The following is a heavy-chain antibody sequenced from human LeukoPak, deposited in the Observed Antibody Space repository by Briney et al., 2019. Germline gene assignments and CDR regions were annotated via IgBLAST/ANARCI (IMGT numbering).Heavy chain of an antibody. J-gene: IGHJ4*02. Sequence: PGGSLRLSCAASGFTFSSYAMHWVRQAPGKGLEWVAVISYDGSNKYYADSVKGRFTISRDNSKNTLYLQMNSLRAEDTAVYYCARDGDIVATFRTYFDYWGQGTLVTVSS. CDR1: GFTFSSYA. CDR2: ISYDGSNK. CDR3: ARDGDIVATFRTYFDY. V-gene: IGHV3-30-3*01. D-gene: IGHD5-12*01.